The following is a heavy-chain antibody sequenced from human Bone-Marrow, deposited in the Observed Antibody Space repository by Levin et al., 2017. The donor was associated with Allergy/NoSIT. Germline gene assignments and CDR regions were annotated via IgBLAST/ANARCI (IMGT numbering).Heavy chain of an antibody. Sequence: SETLSLTCTVSGGSVSSGSYYWSWIRQPPGKGLEWIGYIYYSGSTNYNPSLKSRVTISVDTSKNQFSLKLSSVTAADTAVYYCARDRGQWLVPFDYWGQGTLVTVSS. D-gene: IGHD6-19*01. J-gene: IGHJ4*02. CDR3: ARDRGQWLVPFDY. V-gene: IGHV4-61*01. CDR1: GGSVSSGSYY. CDR2: IYYSGST.